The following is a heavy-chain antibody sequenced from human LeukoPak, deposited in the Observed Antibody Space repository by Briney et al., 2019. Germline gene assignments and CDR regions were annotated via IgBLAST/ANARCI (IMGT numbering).Heavy chain of an antibody. CDR3: ARDGRYSGSYDY. CDR1: GFTFSDYY. Sequence: PGGSLRLSCAASGFTFSDYYMTWIRQAPGKGLEWVAFISRSGALIYYADSVKGRFTISRDNTKNSLYLQMNSLSAEDTAVYFCARDGRYSGSYDYWGQGSLVTVSS. J-gene: IGHJ4*02. D-gene: IGHD1-26*01. V-gene: IGHV3-11*01. CDR2: ISRSGALI.